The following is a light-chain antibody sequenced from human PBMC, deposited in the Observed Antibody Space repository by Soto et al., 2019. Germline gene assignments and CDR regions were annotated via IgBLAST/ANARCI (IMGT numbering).Light chain of an antibody. V-gene: IGKV1-9*01. CDR2: TAS. CDR1: QGISSY. Sequence: DIQLTQSPSFLSASVGDRVTITCRASQGISSYLAWYQQKPGKAPNLLIHTASTLQSGVPSRFSGSGSGTDFTLTISSLQPEDFATYYCQQFYTFPLTFGGGTKVDIK. CDR3: QQFYTFPLT. J-gene: IGKJ4*01.